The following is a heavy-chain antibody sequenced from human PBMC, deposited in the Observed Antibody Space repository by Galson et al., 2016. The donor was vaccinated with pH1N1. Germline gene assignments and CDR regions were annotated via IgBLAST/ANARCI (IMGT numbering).Heavy chain of an antibody. CDR2: INPNNGDT. J-gene: IGHJ3*02. CDR3: EYGSNLDAFDM. Sequence: SVKVSCKASEYTFIGYYIHWMRQAPGHGLAWMGRINPNNGDTHYAQNFQGRVTMTRDTSISTAYMELNNLRSDDTAVYYCEYGSNLDAFDMWGQGTMVTVSS. CDR1: EYTFIGYY. D-gene: IGHD5-24*01. V-gene: IGHV1-2*06.